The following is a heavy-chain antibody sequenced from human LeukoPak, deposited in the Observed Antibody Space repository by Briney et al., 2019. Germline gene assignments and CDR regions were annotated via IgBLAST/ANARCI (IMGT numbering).Heavy chain of an antibody. J-gene: IGHJ6*02. D-gene: IGHD2-2*01. CDR1: GFTFSSYE. CDR3: ARWPNIVVVPAAPYGGHGMDV. V-gene: IGHV3-74*01. Sequence: GGSLRLSCAASGFTFSSYEMNWVRQAPGKGLVWVSRINSDGSSTSYADSVKGRFTISRDNAKNTLYLQMNSLRAEDTAVYYCARWPNIVVVPAAPYGGHGMDVWGQGTTVTVSS. CDR2: INSDGSST.